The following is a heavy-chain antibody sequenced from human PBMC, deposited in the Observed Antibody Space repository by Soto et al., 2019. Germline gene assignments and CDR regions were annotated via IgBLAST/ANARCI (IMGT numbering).Heavy chain of an antibody. CDR3: ARDDYYDTSGYLALFDY. CDR2: ISASGGST. J-gene: IGHJ4*02. V-gene: IGHV3-23*01. D-gene: IGHD3-22*01. Sequence: PGGSLRLSCAASGFTFSSYALSWVRQAPGKGLEWVSIISASGGSTFYADSVKGRCTISRDNSKNTLYLQMNSLRDEDTAVYYCARDDYYDTSGYLALFDYWGQGTLVTVSS. CDR1: GFTFSSYA.